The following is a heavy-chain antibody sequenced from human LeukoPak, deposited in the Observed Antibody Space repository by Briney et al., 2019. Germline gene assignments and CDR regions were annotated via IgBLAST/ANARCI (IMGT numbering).Heavy chain of an antibody. CDR1: GFTFSNYD. CDR3: AKIRIRDFDY. J-gene: IGHJ4*02. Sequence: GGSLRLSCAASGFTFSNYDMSWVRQAPGKGLEWVSCISASGGGTYYADSVKGRLTISRDNSKNTVYLQMSSLRAEDTAVYYCAKIRIRDFDYWGQGTLVTVSS. V-gene: IGHV3-23*01. CDR2: ISASGGGT.